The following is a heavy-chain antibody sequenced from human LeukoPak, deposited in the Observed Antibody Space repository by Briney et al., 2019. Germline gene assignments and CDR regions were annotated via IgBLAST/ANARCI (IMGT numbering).Heavy chain of an antibody. V-gene: IGHV4-30-2*03. CDR2: IYHSGST. CDR3: ARRSSWYYFDY. CDR1: GGSISSGGYS. J-gene: IGHJ4*02. Sequence: SETLSLTCAVSGGSISSGGYSWSWIRQPPGKGLEWIGYIYHSGSTYYNPSLKSRVTISVDTSKNQFSLKLSSVTAADTAVYYCARRSSWYYFDYWGQGTLVTVSS. D-gene: IGHD6-13*01.